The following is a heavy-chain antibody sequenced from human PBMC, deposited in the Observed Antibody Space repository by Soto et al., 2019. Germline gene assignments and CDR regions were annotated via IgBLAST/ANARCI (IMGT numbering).Heavy chain of an antibody. CDR2: ISGSGGST. V-gene: IGHV3-23*01. D-gene: IGHD3-22*01. CDR3: AKSVAYYYDSSGPDDAFDI. J-gene: IGHJ3*02. CDR1: GFTFSSYA. Sequence: GSLRLSCAASGFTFSSYAMSWVRQAPGKGLEWVSGISGSGGSTYYADSVKGRFTISRDNSKNTLYLQMNSLRAEDTAVYYCAKSVAYYYDSSGPDDAFDIWGQGTIVTVSS.